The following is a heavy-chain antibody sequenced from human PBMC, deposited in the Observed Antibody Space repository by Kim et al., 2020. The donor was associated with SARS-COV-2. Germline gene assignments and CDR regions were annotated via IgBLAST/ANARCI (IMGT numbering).Heavy chain of an antibody. CDR2: IWYDGSNK. V-gene: IGHV3-33*01. D-gene: IGHD3-10*01. CDR1: GFTFSSYG. CDR3: ARLPRFGELKDYYYGMDV. J-gene: IGHJ6*02. Sequence: GGSLRLSCAASGFTFSSYGMHWVRQAPGKGLEWVAVIWYDGSNKYYADSVKGRFTISRDNSKNTLYLQMNSLRAEDTAVYYCARLPRFGELKDYYYGMDVWGQGTTVTVSS.